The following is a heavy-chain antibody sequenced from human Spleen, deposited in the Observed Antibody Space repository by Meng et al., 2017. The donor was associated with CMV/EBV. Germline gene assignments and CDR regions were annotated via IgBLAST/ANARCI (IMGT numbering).Heavy chain of an antibody. Sequence: FNFSSYAMSWVRQAPGKGLEWVSAISGSGGSTYYADSVKGRFTISRDNSKNRLYLEMNSLRAEDTAIYYCSTGGYYYGSGSYEAFDYWGQGTLVTVSS. CDR3: STGGYYYGSGSYEAFDY. D-gene: IGHD3-10*01. CDR2: ISGSGGST. V-gene: IGHV3-23*01. CDR1: FNFSSYA. J-gene: IGHJ4*02.